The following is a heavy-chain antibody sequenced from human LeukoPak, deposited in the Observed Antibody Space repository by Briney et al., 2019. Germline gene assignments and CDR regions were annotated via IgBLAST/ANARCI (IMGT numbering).Heavy chain of an antibody. CDR1: GFTFSDYY. Sequence: GGSLRLSCAASGFTFSDYYMSWIRQAPGKGLEWLALMSNDGDNKDYADSVKGRFTISRDNSKNTLYLQMNSLTTEDTALYYCAKDPSSGWYRWSMDVWGQGTTVTVSS. V-gene: IGHV3-30*18. CDR2: MSNDGDNK. J-gene: IGHJ6*02. CDR3: AKDPSSGWYRWSMDV. D-gene: IGHD6-19*01.